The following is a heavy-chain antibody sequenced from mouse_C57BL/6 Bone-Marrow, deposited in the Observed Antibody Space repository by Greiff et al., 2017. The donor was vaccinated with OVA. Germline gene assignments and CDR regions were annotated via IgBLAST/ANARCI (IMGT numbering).Heavy chain of an antibody. D-gene: IGHD4-1*01. CDR3: ARGRTLLLGAWDDY. Sequence: VKLQQPGAELVKPGASVKMSCKASGYTFTSYWITWVKQRPGQGLEWIGDIYPGSGSTNYNEKFKSKATLTVDTSSSTAYMQLSSLTSEDSAVYYCARGRTLLLGAWDDYWGQGTTLTVSS. J-gene: IGHJ2*01. CDR1: GYTFTSYW. V-gene: IGHV1-55*01. CDR2: IYPGSGST.